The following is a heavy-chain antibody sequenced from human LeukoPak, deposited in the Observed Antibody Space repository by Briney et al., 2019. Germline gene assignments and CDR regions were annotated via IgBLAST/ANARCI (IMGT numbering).Heavy chain of an antibody. D-gene: IGHD7-27*01. CDR2: ISSSSSYI. CDR3: ARDVRSGSRYYYYGMDV. V-gene: IGHV3-21*01. Sequence: GGSLRLSCAASGFTFSSYSMNWVRQAPGKGLEWVSSISSSSSYIYYADSVKGRFTISRDNAKNSLYLQMNSLRAEDTAVYYCARDVRSGSRYYYYGMDVWGQGTTVTVSS. J-gene: IGHJ6*02. CDR1: GFTFSSYS.